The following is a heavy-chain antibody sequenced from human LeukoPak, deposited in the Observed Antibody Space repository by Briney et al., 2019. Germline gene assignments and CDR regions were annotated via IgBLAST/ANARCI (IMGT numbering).Heavy chain of an antibody. D-gene: IGHD3-10*01. CDR3: AKNELLWFGEFDAFDI. J-gene: IGHJ3*02. V-gene: IGHV3-30*18. CDR1: GFTFSSYG. Sequence: GGSLRLSCAASGFTFSSYGMHWVRQAPGKGLDWVAVISYDGSNKYYVDSVKGRFTISRDNSKNMLYLQTNSLRAEDSAVYYCAKNELLWFGEFDAFDIWGQGTMVTVSS. CDR2: ISYDGSNK.